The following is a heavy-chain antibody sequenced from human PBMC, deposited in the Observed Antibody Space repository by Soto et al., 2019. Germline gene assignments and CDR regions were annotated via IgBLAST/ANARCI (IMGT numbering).Heavy chain of an antibody. CDR2: IYHSGST. V-gene: IGHV4-30-2*01. CDR1: GGSISSGGYS. D-gene: IGHD6-19*01. CDR3: ARGRIAVAGLAGMDV. J-gene: IGHJ6*02. Sequence: QLQLQESGSGLVKPSQTLSLTCAVSGGSISSGGYSWSWIRQPPGKGLEWIGYIYHSGSTYYNPSLKRRVTISVDRSKNQFSLKLSSVTAADTAVYYCARGRIAVAGLAGMDVWGQGTTVTVSS.